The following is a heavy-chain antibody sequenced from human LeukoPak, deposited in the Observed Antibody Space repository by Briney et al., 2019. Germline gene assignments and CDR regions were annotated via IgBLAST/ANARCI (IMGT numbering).Heavy chain of an antibody. CDR2: INSDGSST. D-gene: IGHD3-22*01. V-gene: IGHV3-74*01. J-gene: IGHJ5*02. CDR3: ARSPPSYDLNCFDP. CDR1: GFTFSIYW. Sequence: AGGSLRLSSAASGFTFSIYWMHSGRQAPGKGLWWVSRINSDGSSTSYADSVQGRFTISRDNAQNTLYLQMNSLRAEDTDVYYCARSPPSYDLNCFDPWGQGTLVTVSS.